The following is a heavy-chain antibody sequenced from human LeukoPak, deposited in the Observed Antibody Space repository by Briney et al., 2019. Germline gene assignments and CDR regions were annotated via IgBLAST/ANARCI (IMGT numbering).Heavy chain of an antibody. CDR3: ARAPVVAATFDY. J-gene: IGHJ4*02. D-gene: IGHD2-15*01. Sequence: PSQTLSLTCTASAGSISSYYWSWIRQPPGNGLEWIGYIYYSGSTNYNPSLKSRVTISVDTSKNQFSLKLSSVTAADTAVYYCARAPVVAATFDYWGQGTLVTVSS. CDR2: IYYSGST. V-gene: IGHV4-59*01. CDR1: AGSISSYY.